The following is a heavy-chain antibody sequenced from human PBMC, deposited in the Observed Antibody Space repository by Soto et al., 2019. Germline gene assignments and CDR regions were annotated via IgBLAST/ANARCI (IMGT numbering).Heavy chain of an antibody. J-gene: IGHJ6*02. CDR3: ARDETGDSYYYYYGMDV. D-gene: IGHD7-27*01. V-gene: IGHV1-69*01. Sequence: QVQLVQSGAEVKKPGSSVKVSCKASGGTFNTYNINWVRQAPGQGLEWMGGILPIFGTTNYAQRFQGRVTITADDSTSTAYMELSSLRSEDTAVYYCARDETGDSYYYYYGMDVWGQGTTVTVT. CDR1: GGTFNTYN. CDR2: ILPIFGTT.